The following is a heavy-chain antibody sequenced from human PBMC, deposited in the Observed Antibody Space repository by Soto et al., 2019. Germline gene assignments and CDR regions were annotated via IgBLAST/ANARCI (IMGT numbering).Heavy chain of an antibody. Sequence: SVKVSCKGSGNTFTYVYLHWVRQAPGQALEWMGWITPFNGNTKYAQKFQDRVTFTGDTSLNTAHMELSSLRSDDTAMFYCASGRYDASGYFDYWGQG. CDR2: ITPFNGNT. D-gene: IGHD3-22*01. V-gene: IGHV1-45*02. CDR3: ASGRYDASGYFDY. CDR1: GNTFTYVY. J-gene: IGHJ4*02.